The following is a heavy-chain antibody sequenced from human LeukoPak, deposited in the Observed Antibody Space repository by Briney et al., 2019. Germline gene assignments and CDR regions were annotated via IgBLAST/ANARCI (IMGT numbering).Heavy chain of an antibody. D-gene: IGHD6-19*01. V-gene: IGHV4-59*08. CDR2: IYHSGST. Sequence: SETLSLTCTVSGGSINSHYWSWIRQPPGKGLEWIGDIYHSGSTKHNPSLKSRVTISVDTSKNHLSLKLSSVLAADTAIYYCVRRDNTGWNYFDHWGQGILVTVSS. CDR1: GGSINSHY. J-gene: IGHJ4*02. CDR3: VRRDNTGWNYFDH.